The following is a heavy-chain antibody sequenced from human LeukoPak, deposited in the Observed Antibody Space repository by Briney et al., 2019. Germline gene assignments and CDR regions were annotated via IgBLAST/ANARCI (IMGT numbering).Heavy chain of an antibody. Sequence: VSVKVSCKASGYTLTDNHLYWVRQAPGQGLEWMGWIDPNSGGTNFAQNFQGRLTMTRDTSISTAYMELSRLTSDDTTVYYCARELGLNAFDVWGQGTMVTVSS. V-gene: IGHV1-2*02. CDR2: IDPNSGGT. CDR1: GYTLTDNH. J-gene: IGHJ3*01. D-gene: IGHD7-27*01. CDR3: ARELGLNAFDV.